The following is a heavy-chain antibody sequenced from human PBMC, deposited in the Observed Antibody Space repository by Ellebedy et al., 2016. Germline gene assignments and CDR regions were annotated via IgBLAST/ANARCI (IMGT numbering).Heavy chain of an antibody. CDR1: GGSISSGGYY. D-gene: IGHD5-18*01. J-gene: IGHJ6*02. Sequence: SETLSLTCTVSGGSISSGGYYWSWIRQHPGKGLEWIGYIYYSGSTYYNPSLKSRVTISVDTSKNQFSLKLSSVTAADTAVYYCASGVTSYGYGTYYYYGMDVWGQGTTVTVSS. V-gene: IGHV4-31*03. CDR3: ASGVTSYGYGTYYYYGMDV. CDR2: IYYSGST.